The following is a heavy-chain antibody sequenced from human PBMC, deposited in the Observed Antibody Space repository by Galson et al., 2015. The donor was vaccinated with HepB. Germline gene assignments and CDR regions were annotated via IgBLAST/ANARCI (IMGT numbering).Heavy chain of an antibody. CDR3: SPYGSGSYIYYGMDV. CDR2: ISYDGSNK. J-gene: IGHJ6*02. D-gene: IGHD3-10*01. Sequence: SLRLSCAASGFTFSSYGMHWVRQAPGKGLEWVAVISYDGSNKYYADSVKGRFTISRDNSKNTLYLQMNSLRAEDTAVYYCSPYGSGSYIYYGMDVRGQGTTVTVSS. V-gene: IGHV3-30*03. CDR1: GFTFSSYG.